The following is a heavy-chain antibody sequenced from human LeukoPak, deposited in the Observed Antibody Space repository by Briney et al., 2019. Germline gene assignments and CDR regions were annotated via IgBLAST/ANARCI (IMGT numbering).Heavy chain of an antibody. V-gene: IGHV3-33*06. Sequence: PGRSLRLSCAVSGFTFSSYGMHWVRQAPGKGLEWVAVIWYDGSNKYYADSVKGRFTISRDNSKNTLYLQMNSLRAEDTAVYYCAKLGYCSGGSCYSGDYWGQGTLVTVSS. CDR2: IWYDGSNK. J-gene: IGHJ4*02. CDR3: AKLGYCSGGSCYSGDY. D-gene: IGHD2-15*01. CDR1: GFTFSSYG.